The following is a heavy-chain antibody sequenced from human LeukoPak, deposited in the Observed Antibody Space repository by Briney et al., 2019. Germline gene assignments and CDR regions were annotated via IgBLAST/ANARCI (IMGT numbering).Heavy chain of an antibody. CDR2: IVVASGNT. V-gene: IGHV1-58*01. D-gene: IGHD2-8*01. J-gene: IGHJ4*02. CDR3: AARGVAY. Sequence: ASVKVSCKASGFTFSSSAVQWVRQARGQRLEWIGWIVVASGNTNYAQKFQERVTITRDMSTSTAYMELSSLRSKDTAVYYCAARGVAYWGQGTLVTVSS. CDR1: GFTFSSSA.